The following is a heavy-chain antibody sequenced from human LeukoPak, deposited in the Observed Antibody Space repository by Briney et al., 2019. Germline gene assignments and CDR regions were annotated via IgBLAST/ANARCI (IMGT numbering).Heavy chain of an antibody. D-gene: IGHD1-26*01. CDR2: ISSSSSYI. CDR3: ARERGAGVGASNFDH. J-gene: IGHJ4*02. V-gene: IGHV3-21*01. Sequence: PGGSLRLSCAASGFTFSSYSMNWVRQAPGKGLEWVSSISSSSSYIYYADSVRGRFTISRDNAKNSLYLQMNSLRAEDTAVYYCARERGAGVGASNFDHWGQGTLVTVSS. CDR1: GFTFSSYS.